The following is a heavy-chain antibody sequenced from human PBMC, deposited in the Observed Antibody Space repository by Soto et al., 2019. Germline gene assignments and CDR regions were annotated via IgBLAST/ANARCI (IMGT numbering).Heavy chain of an antibody. D-gene: IGHD2-15*01. J-gene: IGHJ4*02. CDR3: ARSCSGGSCHSAY. CDR1: GYTFTKYG. Sequence: ASVKVSCKASGYTFTKYGINWVRQAPGQGLEWMGWISPFTGDTHYTQSLQGRITMTTDTSTSTAYMELRSLRSADTAVYYCARSCSGGSCHSAYWGQGTLVTVPS. CDR2: ISPFTGDT. V-gene: IGHV1-18*04.